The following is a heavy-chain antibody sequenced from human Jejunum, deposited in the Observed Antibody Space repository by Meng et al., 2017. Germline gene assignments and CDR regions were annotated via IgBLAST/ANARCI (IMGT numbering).Heavy chain of an antibody. CDR1: GFTFSSHW. Sequence: VWMLESGCGLVQPCGSLSLSCAASGFTFSSHWMHWVRQAPGKGLVWLSRVSTDGTITNYADSVKGRFTISRDNAKDTVFLEMNSLRVEDTAVYYCASDRITDWGQGTLVTVSS. J-gene: IGHJ1*01. CDR3: ASDRITD. D-gene: IGHD3-16*01. V-gene: IGHV3-74*01. CDR2: VSTDGTIT.